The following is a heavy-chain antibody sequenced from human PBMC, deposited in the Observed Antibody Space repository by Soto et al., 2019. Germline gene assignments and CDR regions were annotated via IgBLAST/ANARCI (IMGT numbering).Heavy chain of an antibody. D-gene: IGHD3-22*01. Sequence: QEQLVQSGAEVKKPGSSVKVSCKASGGLFSSYPISWVRQVPGQGLAWMGGIIPVFQTAYYTQRFQGIVTITADESTNTSYMELSSLRSEDTAIYYCARGGSGYTWFNEFWGQGTLVTVSS. CDR2: IIPVFQTA. J-gene: IGHJ4*02. CDR3: ARGGSGYTWFNEF. V-gene: IGHV1-69*01. CDR1: GGLFSSYP.